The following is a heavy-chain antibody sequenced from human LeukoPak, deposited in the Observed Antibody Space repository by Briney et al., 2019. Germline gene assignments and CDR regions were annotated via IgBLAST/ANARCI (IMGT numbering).Heavy chain of an antibody. Sequence: GESLRLSCAASGFTFTSYALSWVRQAPGKGLEWVSTISGGGGNTYYADSVKGRFTIYRDISKNMLYLQMNSLRAEDTAVYYCAKDGDIWLGDLNWFDPWGQGTLVTVSS. D-gene: IGHD3-10*01. CDR3: AKDGDIWLGDLNWFDP. CDR2: ISGGGGNT. J-gene: IGHJ5*02. V-gene: IGHV3-23*01. CDR1: GFTFTSYA.